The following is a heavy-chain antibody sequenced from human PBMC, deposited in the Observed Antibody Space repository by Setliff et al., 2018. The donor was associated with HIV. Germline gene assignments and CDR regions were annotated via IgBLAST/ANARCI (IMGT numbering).Heavy chain of an antibody. J-gene: IGHJ4*02. V-gene: IGHV2-70*04. Sequence: SGPTLVNPTQTPTLTCTFSGFSLTTSGLRVSWIRQPPGKALEWLARIDWDDDKIYNTSLKTRLTISKDTSKNQVVLTMTDVDPVDTATYYCALSRSIYYYFDNWGQGTLVTVSS. D-gene: IGHD3-10*01. CDR3: ALSRSIYYYFDN. CDR1: GFSLTTSGLR. CDR2: IDWDDDK.